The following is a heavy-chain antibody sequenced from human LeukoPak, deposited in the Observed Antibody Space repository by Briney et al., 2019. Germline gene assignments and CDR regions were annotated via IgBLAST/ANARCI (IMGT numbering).Heavy chain of an antibody. CDR3: ARRAGAYSHPYDY. D-gene: IGHD4/OR15-4a*01. V-gene: IGHV3-53*01. CDR2: IYSGGST. CDR1: GLTVSSNS. J-gene: IGHJ4*02. Sequence: GGSLRLSCAASGLTVSSNSMSWVRQAPGKGLEWVSFIYSGGSTYYADSVKGRFTISRDNSKNTLYLQMNSLRADDTAVYYCARRAGAYSHPYDYWGQGALVTVSS.